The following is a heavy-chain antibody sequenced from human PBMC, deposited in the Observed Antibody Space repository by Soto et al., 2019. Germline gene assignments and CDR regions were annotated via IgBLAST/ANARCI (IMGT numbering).Heavy chain of an antibody. CDR1: GGSIDTYY. Sequence: QVQLQESGPGLVKASETLSLTCTVSGGSIDTYYWSWIRQPPGKGLQWIGYIYYSGSTTHSPSLKSRGTISVDRSKTQFSLKLTSVTAADTAVYYCARLGGYYQSLDTWGQGTLVTVSS. D-gene: IGHD3-3*01. V-gene: IGHV4-59*08. J-gene: IGHJ5*02. CDR3: ARLGGYYQSLDT. CDR2: IYYSGST.